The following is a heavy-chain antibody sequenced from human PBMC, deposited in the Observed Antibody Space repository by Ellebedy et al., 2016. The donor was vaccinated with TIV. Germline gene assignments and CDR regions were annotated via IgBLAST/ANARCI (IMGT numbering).Heavy chain of an antibody. V-gene: IGHV3-9*01. D-gene: IGHD2-2*01. CDR1: GFTFDDYA. J-gene: IGHJ5*02. CDR3: AKDRSSVLTRWFDP. Sequence: SLKISXAASGFTFDDYAMHWVRQAPGKGLEWVSGISWNSGSIGYADSVKGRFTISRDNAKNSLYLQMNSLRAEDTALYYCAKDRSSVLTRWFDPWGQGTLVTISS. CDR2: ISWNSGSI.